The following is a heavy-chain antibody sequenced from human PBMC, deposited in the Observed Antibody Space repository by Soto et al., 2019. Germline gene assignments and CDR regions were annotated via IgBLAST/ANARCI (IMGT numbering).Heavy chain of an antibody. D-gene: IGHD5-12*01. CDR1: GFTFSSYW. CDR2: INSDGSST. CDR3: ASGDGYNPGGVD. V-gene: IGHV3-74*01. J-gene: IGHJ4*02. Sequence: EVQLVESGGGLVQPGGSLRLSCAASGFTFSSYWMHWVRQAPGKGLVWVSRINSDGSSTSYADSVKGRFTISRDNAKNTLYLQMNSLRAEDTAVYYGASGDGYNPGGVDWGQGTLVTVSS.